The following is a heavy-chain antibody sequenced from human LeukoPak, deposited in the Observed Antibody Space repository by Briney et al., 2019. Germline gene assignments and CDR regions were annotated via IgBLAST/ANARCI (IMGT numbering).Heavy chain of an antibody. CDR3: ARDPTLSY. Sequence: GGSLRLSCAASGFTFSTNWMSWVRQAQGKGLEWVANIKQDGSAKYYVDSVKGRFTVSRDNAKNSVYLQMNTLRAEDTAVYYCARDPTLSYWGQGTLVTVSS. J-gene: IGHJ4*02. V-gene: IGHV3-7*01. CDR1: GFTFSTNW. CDR2: IKQDGSAK.